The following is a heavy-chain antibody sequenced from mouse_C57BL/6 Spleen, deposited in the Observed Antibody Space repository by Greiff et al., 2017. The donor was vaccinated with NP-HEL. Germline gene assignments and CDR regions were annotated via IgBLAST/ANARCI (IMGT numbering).Heavy chain of an antibody. D-gene: IGHD1-1*01. CDR3: AREWDYGSSLYAMDY. Sequence: EVKVVESGGDLVKPGGSLKLSCAASGFTFSSYGMSWVRQTPDKRLEWVATISSGGSYTYYPDSVKGRFTISRDNAKNTLYLQMSSLKSEDTAMYYCAREWDYGSSLYAMDYWGQGTSVTVSS. CDR1: GFTFSSYG. J-gene: IGHJ4*01. CDR2: ISSGGSYT. V-gene: IGHV5-6*01.